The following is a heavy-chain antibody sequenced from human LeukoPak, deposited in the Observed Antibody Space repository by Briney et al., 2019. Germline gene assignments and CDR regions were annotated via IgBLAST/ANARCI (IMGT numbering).Heavy chain of an antibody. CDR1: GGSFTSFY. Sequence: SETLSLTCAVSGGSFTSFYWSWIRQPAGEGLEYIGRMFGSGSTNYSPSLKSRVTISVDTSKNHSSLKLTSVTAADTAVYYCARGRFPVGYYDHWGQGFLVTVSS. J-gene: IGHJ4*02. D-gene: IGHD3-10*01. V-gene: IGHV4-4*07. CDR3: ARGRFPVGYYDH. CDR2: MFGSGST.